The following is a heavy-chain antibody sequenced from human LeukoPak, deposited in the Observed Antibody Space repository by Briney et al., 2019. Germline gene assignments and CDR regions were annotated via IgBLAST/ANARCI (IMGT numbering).Heavy chain of an antibody. D-gene: IGHD3-10*01. CDR1: GFTFSDYT. V-gene: IGHV3-30-3*01. Sequence: GGSLRLSCAASGFTFSDYTMNWVRLAPGKVLEWVAVISYDGSNKYYADSVKGRFTISRDNAKNSLYLQMNSLRAEDTAVYYCARDNYYGSGSYSYSGMDVWGQGTTVTVSS. J-gene: IGHJ6*02. CDR3: ARDNYYGSGSYSYSGMDV. CDR2: ISYDGSNK.